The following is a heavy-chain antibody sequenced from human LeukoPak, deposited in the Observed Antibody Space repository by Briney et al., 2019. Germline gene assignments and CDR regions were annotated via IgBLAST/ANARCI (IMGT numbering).Heavy chain of an antibody. Sequence: SQTLSLTCTVSGGSISSGSYYWSWIRQPAGKGLEWIGRIYASGSTNYNPSLKSRVTISVDTSKNQFSLKLSSVTAADTAVYYCARGADRANDAFDIWGQGTMVTVSS. CDR1: GGSISSGSYY. V-gene: IGHV4-61*02. J-gene: IGHJ3*02. CDR3: ARGADRANDAFDI. CDR2: IYASGST.